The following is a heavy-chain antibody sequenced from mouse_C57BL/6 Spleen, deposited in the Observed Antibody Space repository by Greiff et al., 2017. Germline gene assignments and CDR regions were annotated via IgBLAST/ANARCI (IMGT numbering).Heavy chain of an antibody. CDR2: INPSTGGT. V-gene: IGHV1-42*01. CDR3: ALYYSNYPFAY. J-gene: IGHJ3*01. CDR1: GYSFTGYY. D-gene: IGHD2-5*01. Sequence: VQLQQSGPELVKPGASVKISCKASGYSFTGYYMNWVKPSPEKSLEWIGEINPSTGGTTYNQKFKAKATLTVDKSSSTAYMQLKSLTSEDSAVYYCALYYSNYPFAYWGQGTLVTVSA.